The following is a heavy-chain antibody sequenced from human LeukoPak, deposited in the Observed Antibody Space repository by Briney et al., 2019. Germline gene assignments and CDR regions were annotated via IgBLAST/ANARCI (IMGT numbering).Heavy chain of an antibody. V-gene: IGHV5-51*01. CDR3: ARLDPHDYTNFYPPVVDY. D-gene: IGHD4-11*01. CDR2: IYPGDSDT. CDR1: GYSFTSYW. Sequence: GESLKISCKGSGYSFTSYWIGWVRQMPGKGLEWIGIIYPGDSDTRYSPSFQGQVTISADKSISTAYLQWSSLKASDTAMYFCARLDPHDYTNFYPPVVDYWGQGTLVTVSS. J-gene: IGHJ4*02.